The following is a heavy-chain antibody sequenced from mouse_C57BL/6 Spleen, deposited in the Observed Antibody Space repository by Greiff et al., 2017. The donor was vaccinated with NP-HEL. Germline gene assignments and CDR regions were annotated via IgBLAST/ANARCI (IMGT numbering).Heavy chain of an antibody. CDR3: AREPYYYAMDY. CDR1: GFTFSSYA. CDR2: ISDGGSYT. Sequence: EVHLVESGGGLVKPGGSLKLSCAASGFTFSSYAMSWVRQTPEKRLEWVATISDGGSYTYYPDNVKGRFTISRDNAKNNLYLQMSHLKSEDTAMYYCAREPYYYAMDYWGQGTSVTVSS. V-gene: IGHV5-4*01. J-gene: IGHJ4*01.